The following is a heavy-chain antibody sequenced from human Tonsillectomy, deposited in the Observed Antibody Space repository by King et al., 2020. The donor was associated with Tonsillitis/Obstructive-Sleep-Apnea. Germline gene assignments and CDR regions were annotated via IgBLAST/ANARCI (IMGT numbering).Heavy chain of an antibody. CDR3: ARDEYSSGWANGLDV. CDR1: GYSFTSYW. Sequence: VQLVESGAEVKKPGESLRISCTGSGYSFTSYWINWVRQMPGKGLEWMGRIDPSDSYTNYSPSFQGHVTISADKSISTASLQWSNLKASDTAMYYCARDEYSSGWANGLDVWGQGTTVTVSS. J-gene: IGHJ6*02. CDR2: IDPSDSYT. V-gene: IGHV5-10-1*03. D-gene: IGHD6-19*01.